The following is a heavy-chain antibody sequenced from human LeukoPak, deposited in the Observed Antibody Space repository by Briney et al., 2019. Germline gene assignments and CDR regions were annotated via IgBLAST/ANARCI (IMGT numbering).Heavy chain of an antibody. CDR3: AKRGVVIRVILVGFHKQAYYFDS. J-gene: IGHJ4*02. D-gene: IGHD3-22*01. V-gene: IGHV3-23*01. CDR1: GITLSNYG. CDR2: ISDSGGST. Sequence: GGSLRLSCAVSGITLSNYGMSWVRQAPGRGLEWVAGISDSGGSTTYADSVKGRVTISRDNPKNTVYLQMNSLRVEDTAVYFCAKRGVVIRVILVGFHKQAYYFDSWGQGALVTVSS.